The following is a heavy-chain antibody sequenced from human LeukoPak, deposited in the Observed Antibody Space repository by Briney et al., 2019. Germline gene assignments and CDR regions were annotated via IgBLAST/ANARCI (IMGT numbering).Heavy chain of an antibody. J-gene: IGHJ4*02. Sequence: GGPLRLSCAAPGFTFRSSGTYWGRRAPGKGLGSGSRINSDASITTYAHSLKGRFTFPRTNAKNTPYLQMNSLRPQAPPEYSFARGLVPGFLDYWGQGTPVSVSS. CDR1: GFTFRSSG. CDR3: ARGLVPGFLDY. CDR2: INSDASIT. V-gene: IGHV3-74*01. D-gene: IGHD4-11*01.